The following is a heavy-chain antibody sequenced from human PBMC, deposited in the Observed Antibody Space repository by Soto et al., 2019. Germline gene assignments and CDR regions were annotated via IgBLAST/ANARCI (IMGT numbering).Heavy chain of an antibody. CDR1: GGTFSSYA. J-gene: IGHJ6*02. Sequence: GASVKVSCKASGGTFSSYAISWVRQAPGQGLEWMGGIIPIFGKANYAQKFQGRVTITADESTSTAYMELSSLRSEDTAVYYCARGSQFGYYDFWSGYDIYYYYGMDVWGQGTTVTVSS. D-gene: IGHD3-3*01. CDR3: ARGSQFGYYDFWSGYDIYYYYGMDV. V-gene: IGHV1-69*13. CDR2: IIPIFGKA.